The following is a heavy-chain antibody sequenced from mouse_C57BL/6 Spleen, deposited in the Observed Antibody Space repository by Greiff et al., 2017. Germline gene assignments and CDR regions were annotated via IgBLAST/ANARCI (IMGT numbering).Heavy chain of an antibody. J-gene: IGHJ2*01. CDR1: GFTFSSYA. Sequence: EVHLVESGGGLVKPGGSLKLSCAASGFTFSSYAMSWVRQTPEKRLEWVATISDGGSYTYYPDNVKGRFTISRDNAKNNLYLQMSHLKSEDTAMYYCARVEEGYDYDPYYFDYWGQGTTLTVSS. D-gene: IGHD2-4*01. CDR3: ARVEEGYDYDPYYFDY. V-gene: IGHV5-4*01. CDR2: ISDGGSYT.